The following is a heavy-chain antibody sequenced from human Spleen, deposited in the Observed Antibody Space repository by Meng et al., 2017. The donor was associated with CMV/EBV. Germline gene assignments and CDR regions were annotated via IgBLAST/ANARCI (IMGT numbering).Heavy chain of an antibody. CDR3: ASLYGGNSGVDY. CDR2: IFPMGGAT. J-gene: IGHJ4*02. CDR1: GYTFTRNY. D-gene: IGHD4-23*01. V-gene: IGHV1-46*04. Sequence: ASVKVSCKASGYTFTRNYMHWVRQAPGQGLEWMGMIFPMGGATYYAQKLQGRVTMTRDTSTSTLYMELSSLRSEDTAVYYCASLYGGNSGVDYWGQGTLVTVSS.